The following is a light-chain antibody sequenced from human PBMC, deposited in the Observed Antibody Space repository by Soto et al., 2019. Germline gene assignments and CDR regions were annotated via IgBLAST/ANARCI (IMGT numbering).Light chain of an antibody. Sequence: VLTQTPATLSLSPGERATLSCRASQTGSRYLAWYQQKPGQAPRLLIYDASNRATGIPARFSGSGSGTDDTLTIRRLEPEDFAVYYCQQRSTWPFLTFGGGTTVEI. V-gene: IGKV3-11*01. J-gene: IGKJ4*01. CDR2: DAS. CDR3: QQRSTWPFLT. CDR1: QTGSRY.